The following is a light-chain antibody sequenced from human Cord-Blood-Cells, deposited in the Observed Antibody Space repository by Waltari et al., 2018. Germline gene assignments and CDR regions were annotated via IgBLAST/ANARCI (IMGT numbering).Light chain of an antibody. CDR2: WAS. J-gene: IGKJ4*01. CDR1: QSVLYSSNNKNY. V-gene: IGKV4-1*01. Sequence: DIVMPQSPDSLAVSLGERATINCKSSQSVLYSSNNKNYLAWYQQKPGQPPKLLMYWASTRESGFPDRFSGSGSGTDFTLTISSLQAEDVAVYYCQQYYSTPLTFGGGTKVEIK. CDR3: QQYYSTPLT.